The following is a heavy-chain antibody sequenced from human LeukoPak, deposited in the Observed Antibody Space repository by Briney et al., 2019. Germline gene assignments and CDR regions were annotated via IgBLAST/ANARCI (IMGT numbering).Heavy chain of an antibody. J-gene: IGHJ4*02. CDR3: ARDRRLHRY. V-gene: IGHV3-7*01. Sequence: GGSLRLSSAASSFTFSSYWMSWVRQAPGKGLEWVANIKQDGSEKYYVDSVKGRFTISRDNAKNSLYLQMNSLRAEDTAVYYCARDRRLHRYWGRGTLVTVSS. D-gene: IGHD4-11*01. CDR1: SFTFSSYW. CDR2: IKQDGSEK.